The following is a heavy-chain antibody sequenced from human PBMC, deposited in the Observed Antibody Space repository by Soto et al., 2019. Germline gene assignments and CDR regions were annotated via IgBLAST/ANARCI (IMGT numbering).Heavy chain of an antibody. Sequence: ASVKVSCKASGFTFTSSAVQWVRQARGQRLEWIGWIVVGSGNTNYAQKFQERVTITRDMSTSTAYMELSSLRSEDTAVYYCAADVAKSCRSTSCYYYYGMDVWGQGTTVTVSS. D-gene: IGHD2-2*01. CDR3: AADVAKSCRSTSCYYYYGMDV. V-gene: IGHV1-58*01. CDR2: IVVGSGNT. J-gene: IGHJ6*02. CDR1: GFTFTSSA.